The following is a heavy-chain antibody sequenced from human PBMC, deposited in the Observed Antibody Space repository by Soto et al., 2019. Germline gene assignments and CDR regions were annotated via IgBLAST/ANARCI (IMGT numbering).Heavy chain of an antibody. D-gene: IGHD4-17*01. CDR3: AKDRALRPRGYFDY. V-gene: IGHV3-9*01. CDR1: GFTFDDYA. CDR2: ISWNSGSI. J-gene: IGHJ4*02. Sequence: PGGSLRLSCAASGFTFDDYAMHWVRQAPGKGLECVSGISWNSGSIGYADSVKGRFTISRDNAKNSLYLQMNSLRAEDTALYYCAKDRALRPRGYFDYWGQGTLVTVSS.